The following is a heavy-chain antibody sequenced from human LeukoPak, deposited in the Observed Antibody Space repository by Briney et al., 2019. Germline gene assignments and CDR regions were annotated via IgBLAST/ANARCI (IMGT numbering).Heavy chain of an antibody. CDR2: IWYDGGHK. CDR1: GFTFDTYG. V-gene: IGHV3-33*01. CDR3: ARGSELGSTTAFDY. J-gene: IGHJ4*02. Sequence: GKSLRLSCAASGFTFDTYGMHWVRQAPGKGLEWVAAIWYDGGHKYYAGSVKGRFTVSRDNSQNTLYLQMNSLRADDTALYYCARGSELGSTTAFDYWGQGTLVTVSS. D-gene: IGHD1-26*01.